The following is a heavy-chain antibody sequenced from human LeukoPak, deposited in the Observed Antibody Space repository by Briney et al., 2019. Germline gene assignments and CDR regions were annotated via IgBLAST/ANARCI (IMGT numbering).Heavy chain of an antibody. CDR1: GFTFSSYA. Sequence: GGSLRLSCAASGFTFSSYARHWVRQAPGKGLEWVAVISYDGSNKYYADSVKGRFTISRDNSKNTLYLQMNSLRAEDTAVYYCARDFGWLLDYWGQGTLVTVSS. V-gene: IGHV3-30-3*01. CDR2: ISYDGSNK. D-gene: IGHD5-18*01. CDR3: ARDFGWLLDY. J-gene: IGHJ4*02.